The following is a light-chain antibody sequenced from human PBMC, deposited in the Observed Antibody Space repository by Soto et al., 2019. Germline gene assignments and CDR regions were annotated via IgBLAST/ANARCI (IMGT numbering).Light chain of an antibody. V-gene: IGKV3-20*01. J-gene: IGKJ3*01. CDR1: QSVGGTY. Sequence: EIVLTQSPGTLSLSPGERATLSCRASQSVGGTYLAWYRQRPCQTPRLLSYGASTRATGIPDRFSGSWSGTNFTLTISRLEPEDFAVYYCQQYGSSPFTFGPGTKVDIK. CDR3: QQYGSSPFT. CDR2: GAS.